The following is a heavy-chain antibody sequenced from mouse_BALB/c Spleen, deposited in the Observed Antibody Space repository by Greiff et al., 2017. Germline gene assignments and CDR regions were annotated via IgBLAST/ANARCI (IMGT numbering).Heavy chain of an antibody. J-gene: IGHJ4*01. CDR2: ISSGGSYT. Sequence: EVHLVESGGGLVKPGGSLKLSCAASGFTFSSYAMSWVRQSPEKRLEWVAEISSGGSYTYYPDTVTGRFTISRDNAKNTLYLEMSSLRSEDTAMYYCARNCYYGSSSYYAMDYWGQGTSVTVSS. D-gene: IGHD1-1*01. CDR1: GFTFSSYA. V-gene: IGHV5-9-4*01. CDR3: ARNCYYGSSSYYAMDY.